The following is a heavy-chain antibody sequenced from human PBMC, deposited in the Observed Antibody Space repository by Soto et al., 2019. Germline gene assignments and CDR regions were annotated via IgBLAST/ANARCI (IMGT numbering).Heavy chain of an antibody. J-gene: IGHJ3*02. V-gene: IGHV1-2*02. CDR2: INPATGAA. CDR3: ARGGGVGVAGSAAFDM. CDR1: GYPVTAYY. Sequence: QLHLVHSGAVVKKPGASVTVSCSASGYPVTAYYMHWVRQAPGRGLEWMGGINPATGAAKYTQTFQGRVTMTRATSTITVFMELSGLTPEDPAVFYCARGGGVGVAGSAAFDMWGQGTLVTVSS. D-gene: IGHD3-3*01.